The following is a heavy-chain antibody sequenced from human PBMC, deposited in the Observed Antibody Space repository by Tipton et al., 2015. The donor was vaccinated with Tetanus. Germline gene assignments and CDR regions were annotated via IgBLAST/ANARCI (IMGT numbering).Heavy chain of an antibody. J-gene: IGHJ6*02. CDR3: ARSESRIAPRIPWGMDI. CDR2: ISHTGTTT. V-gene: IGHV3-48*04. D-gene: IGHD6-6*01. Sequence: GSLRLSCEGSGFTFSSYSMNWVRLAPGKGLEWISYISHTGTTTYYSASVMGRFTVSRDNTKNSLYLEINSLRAEDTAVYYCARSESRIAPRIPWGMDIWGQGTTVTVSS. CDR1: GFTFSSYS.